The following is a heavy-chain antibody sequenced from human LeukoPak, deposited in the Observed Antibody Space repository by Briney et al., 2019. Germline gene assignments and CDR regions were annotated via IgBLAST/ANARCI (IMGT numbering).Heavy chain of an antibody. CDR3: ARDLGLGGSHPDWFDP. Sequence: SETLSLTCTVSGGSISSSGYYWGWIRQPPGKGLEWIGTIYYGGTTFYSPSLKSRVTISVDTSKNQFSLKLSSVTAADTAVYYCARDLGLGGSHPDWFDPWGQGTLVTVSS. J-gene: IGHJ5*02. CDR2: IYYGGTT. CDR1: GGSISSSGYY. D-gene: IGHD1-26*01. V-gene: IGHV4-39*07.